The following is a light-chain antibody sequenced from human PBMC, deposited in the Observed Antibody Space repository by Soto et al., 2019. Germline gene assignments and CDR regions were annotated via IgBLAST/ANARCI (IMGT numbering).Light chain of an antibody. V-gene: IGKV3-15*01. CDR1: QSVSSSY. Sequence: EVVLTESPGTLSLPRGERATLSCRASQSVSSSYLAWYQQKPGQAPRLLIYGASTRATGIPARFSGSGSGTEFTLTISSLQSEDFAVYYCQQYNNWPGTFGQGTKVDIK. CDR3: QQYNNWPGT. CDR2: GAS. J-gene: IGKJ1*01.